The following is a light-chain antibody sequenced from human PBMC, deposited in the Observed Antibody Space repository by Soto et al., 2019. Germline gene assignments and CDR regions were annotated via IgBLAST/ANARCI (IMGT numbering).Light chain of an antibody. CDR2: AAS. Sequence: AIRMTQSPSSLSASTGDRVTITCRASQDVSGYVAWYQQKPGKPPRLLIYAASTVQTGVPSRFSGSGSGTDFTLTITCLQSEDYATYYCQQYSSHATFGQGTKVDIK. CDR1: QDVSGY. CDR3: QQYSSHAT. J-gene: IGKJ1*01. V-gene: IGKV1-8*01.